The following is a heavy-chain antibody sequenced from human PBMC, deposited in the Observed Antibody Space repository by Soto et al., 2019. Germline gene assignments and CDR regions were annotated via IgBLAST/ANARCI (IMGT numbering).Heavy chain of an antibody. J-gene: IGHJ6*02. CDR3: AREGVTPSYYYYYGMDV. D-gene: IGHD5-18*01. V-gene: IGHV4-59*01. CDR2: ISSSGST. CDR1: GGSISSYY. Sequence: QVQLQESGPGLVKPSETLSLTCTVSGGSISSYYWSWIRQPPGKGLEWIGYISSSGSTNYNSSLKSRVTISVDTSKNQFSLKLSSVTAADTAVYYCAREGVTPSYYYYYGMDVWGQGTTVTVSS.